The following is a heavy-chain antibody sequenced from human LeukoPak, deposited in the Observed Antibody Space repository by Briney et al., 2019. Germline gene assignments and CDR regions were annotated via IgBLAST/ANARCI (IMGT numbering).Heavy chain of an antibody. Sequence: PSETLSLTCTVSGGSISSYYWGWIRQPPGKGLEWIGSIYYSGSTYYNPSLKSRVTISVDTSKNQFSLKLSSVTAADTAVYYCARRRPFFLAEGSYFDYWGQGTLVTVSS. D-gene: IGHD3-3*01. V-gene: IGHV4-39*01. CDR3: ARRRPFFLAEGSYFDY. CDR1: GGSISSYY. J-gene: IGHJ4*02. CDR2: IYYSGST.